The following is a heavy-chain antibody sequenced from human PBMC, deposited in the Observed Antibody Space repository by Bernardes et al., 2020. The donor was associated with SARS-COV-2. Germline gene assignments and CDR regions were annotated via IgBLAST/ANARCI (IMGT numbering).Heavy chain of an antibody. D-gene: IGHD3-16*01. J-gene: IGHJ4*02. Sequence: GGSLRLSCAASGFTFRTYWMTWVRQAPGKGLEWVATMKEDGTEEYYVDSVKGRFTISRDNAKSSLSLQMNRLRVEDTAVYFCASPPLGYWGQGTVVTVPS. CDR1: GFTFRTYW. CDR3: ASPPLGY. V-gene: IGHV3-7*01. CDR2: MKEDGTEE.